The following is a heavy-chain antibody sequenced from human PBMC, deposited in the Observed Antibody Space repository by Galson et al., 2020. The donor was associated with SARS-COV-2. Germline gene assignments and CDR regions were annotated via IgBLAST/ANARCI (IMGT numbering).Heavy chain of an antibody. Sequence: SQTLSLTCAISGYSIIRSFSWGWIRQSPGKGLEWIGPLHQSGATYYNPSLKSRVTVSIDTSKNQFSLNLSPVTAADTAVYYCARLPTGFPNWVDPWGQGILVTVSS. CDR1: GYSIIRSFS. CDR2: LHQSGAT. V-gene: IGHV4-38-2*01. D-gene: IGHD3-10*01. CDR3: ARLPTGFPNWVDP. J-gene: IGHJ5*02.